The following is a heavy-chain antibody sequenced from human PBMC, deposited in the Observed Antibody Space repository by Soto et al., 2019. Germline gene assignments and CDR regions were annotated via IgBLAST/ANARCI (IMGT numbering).Heavy chain of an antibody. CDR2: ISGSGGST. V-gene: IGHV3-23*01. CDR1: GFTFSSYA. D-gene: IGHD6-19*01. CDR3: AKVPGGGWYAYFDY. J-gene: IGHJ4*02. Sequence: GGSLRLSCAAPGFTFSSYAMSWVRQAPGKGLEWVSAISGSGGSTYYADSVKGRFTISRDNSKNTLYLQMNSLTAEDXAVYXCAKVPGGGWYAYFDYWGQXTLVTVSS.